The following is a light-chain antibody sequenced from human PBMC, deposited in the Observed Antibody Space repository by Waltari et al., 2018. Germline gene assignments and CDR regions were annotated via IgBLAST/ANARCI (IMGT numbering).Light chain of an antibody. J-gene: IGLJ3*02. CDR3: SAYTSSSTPWV. CDR2: DVG. Sequence: YQQQPGKAAKLMIYDVGKRPSGVFNRCSGSKSGNTASLTIAGLQAEEEADYYCSAYTSSSTPWVFGGGTRLTVL. V-gene: IGLV2-14*04.